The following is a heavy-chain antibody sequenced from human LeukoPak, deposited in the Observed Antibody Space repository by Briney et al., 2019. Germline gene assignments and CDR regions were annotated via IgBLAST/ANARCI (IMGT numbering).Heavy chain of an antibody. Sequence: GGSLRLSCAASGLTFSIYAMSWVRQAPGKGLEWVSAISGSDGSTSYADSVKGRFTISRDNAKNSLYLQMNSLRAEDTAVYYCARDAYYYDSSGYPYFDYWGQGTLVTVSS. CDR1: GLTFSIYA. CDR3: ARDAYYYDSSGYPYFDY. D-gene: IGHD3-22*01. CDR2: ISGSDGST. V-gene: IGHV3-23*01. J-gene: IGHJ4*02.